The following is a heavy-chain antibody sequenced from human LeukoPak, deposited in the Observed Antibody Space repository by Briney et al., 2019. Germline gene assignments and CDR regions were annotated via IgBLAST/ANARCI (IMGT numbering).Heavy chain of an antibody. Sequence: PSQTLSLTCSASGGSISRGGNYWSWIRQHPGKGLEWIGYISYSGNTYYNPSLKSRVTTSVDTSTNQFSLKLSSVTAADTAVYYCARQQWLRHFDYWGQGTLVTVSS. V-gene: IGHV4-31*03. CDR2: ISYSGNT. CDR3: ARQQWLRHFDY. J-gene: IGHJ4*02. CDR1: GGSISRGGNY. D-gene: IGHD5-12*01.